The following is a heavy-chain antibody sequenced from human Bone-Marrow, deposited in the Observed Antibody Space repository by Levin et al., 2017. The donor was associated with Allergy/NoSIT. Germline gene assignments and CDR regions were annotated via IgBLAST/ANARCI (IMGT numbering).Heavy chain of an antibody. J-gene: IGHJ4*02. CDR1: GGSVSSGSYY. D-gene: IGHD5-12*01. V-gene: IGHV4-61*01. Sequence: HSQTLSLTCTVSGGSVSSGSYYWSWIRQPPGKGLEWIGYRYYSGSTSYNPSLKSRVTISADTSKNQFSLKLTSVTAADTAVYYCARDRSGSYFDYWGQGTLVTVSS. CDR3: ARDRSGSYFDY. CDR2: RYYSGST.